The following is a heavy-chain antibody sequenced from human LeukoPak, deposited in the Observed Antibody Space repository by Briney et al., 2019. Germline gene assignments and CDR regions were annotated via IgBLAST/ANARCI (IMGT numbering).Heavy chain of an antibody. Sequence: SETLSLTCTVSGGSISSYDWSWIRLPPGKGLEWIGYIYYSGTPNYNPSLRSRVTIPVDTSKNQFSLNLNSVTGADMAVYYCAIEGSRRYYFDSWGQGALVTVSS. D-gene: IGHD1-14*01. V-gene: IGHV4-59*12. CDR3: AIEGSRRYYFDS. J-gene: IGHJ4*02. CDR1: GGSISSYD. CDR2: IYYSGTP.